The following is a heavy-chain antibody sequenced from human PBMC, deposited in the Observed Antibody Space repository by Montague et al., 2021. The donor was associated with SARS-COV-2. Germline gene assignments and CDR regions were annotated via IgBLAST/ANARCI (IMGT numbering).Heavy chain of an antibody. CDR1: GGSISGYY. D-gene: IGHD2-2*01. V-gene: IGHV4-59*01. CDR2: IYYTGST. J-gene: IGHJ4*02. CDR3: ARAQTTCFIASCVNYFDY. Sequence: SETLSLTCTVSGGSISGYYWTWMRQPPGKGLEWLGHIYYTGSTKYNPSLKSRVTRSIDTPKNKFSLKLRSVTAADTAVYFYARAQTTCFIASCVNYFDYRGQGALVTVSS.